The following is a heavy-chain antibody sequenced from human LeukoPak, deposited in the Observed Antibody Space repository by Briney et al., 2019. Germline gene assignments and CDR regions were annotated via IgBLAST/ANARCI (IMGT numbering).Heavy chain of an antibody. CDR2: IIPIFGTA. D-gene: IGHD2-21*02. CDR1: GGTFSSYA. V-gene: IGHV1-69*13. J-gene: IGHJ4*02. CDR3: AREYCGGDCFGRYYFDY. Sequence: SVKASCKASGGTFSSYAISWVRQAPGQGLEWMGGIIPIFGTANYAQKFQGRVTITADESTSTAYMELSSPRSEDTAVYYCAREYCGGDCFGRYYFDYWGQGTLVTVSS.